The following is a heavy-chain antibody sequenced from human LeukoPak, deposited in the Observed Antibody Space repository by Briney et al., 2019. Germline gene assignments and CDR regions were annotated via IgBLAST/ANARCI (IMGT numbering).Heavy chain of an antibody. D-gene: IGHD6-19*01. Sequence: PGGSDTLSCAASGFPFNTYAMNWLRQAPGGGLEWLSHITSGSYTIYHASSEKGRFTISRDDAKNSLYLQMNSLRDDDTAVYYCARTPLAVPCNHFDRWGEGTRVRFSS. V-gene: IGHV3-48*02. J-gene: IGHJ1*01. CDR2: ITSGSYTI. CDR1: GFPFNTYA. CDR3: ARTPLAVPCNHFDR.